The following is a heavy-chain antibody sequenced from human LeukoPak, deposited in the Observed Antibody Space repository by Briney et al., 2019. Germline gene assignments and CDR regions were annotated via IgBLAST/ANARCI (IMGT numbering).Heavy chain of an antibody. CDR3: ARSETGTTTDYHY. D-gene: IGHD1-1*01. CDR2: INTNTGNP. CDR1: GYTLTNYA. J-gene: IGHJ4*02. Sequence: GASVKVSCKASGYTLTNYAMNWVRQAPGQGLEWMGWINTNTGNPTYAQGFTGRFVFSLDTSVSTAYLQISRLKAEDTAVYFCARSETGTTTDYHYWGQGTLVTVSS. V-gene: IGHV7-4-1*02.